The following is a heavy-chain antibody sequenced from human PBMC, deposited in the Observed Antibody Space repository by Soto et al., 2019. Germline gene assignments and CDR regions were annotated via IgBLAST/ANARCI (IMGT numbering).Heavy chain of an antibody. J-gene: IGHJ6*02. CDR3: ARASMVRGVYHYYGMDV. CDR1: GGTFSSYA. CDR2: IIPIFGTA. D-gene: IGHD3-10*01. Sequence: QVQLVQSGAEVKKPGSSVKVSCKASGGTFSSYAISWVRQAPGQGLEWMGGIIPIFGTANYAQTFQGRVTITADESTSKAYMELSSLRSEDTAVYYCARASMVRGVYHYYGMDVWGQGTTVTVSS. V-gene: IGHV1-69*01.